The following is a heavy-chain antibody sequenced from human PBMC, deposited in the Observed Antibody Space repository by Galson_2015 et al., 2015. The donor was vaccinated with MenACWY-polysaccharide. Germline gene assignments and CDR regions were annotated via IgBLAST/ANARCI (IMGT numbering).Heavy chain of an antibody. J-gene: IGHJ4*02. V-gene: IGHV3-49*03. CDR3: TRDRPLDY. CDR1: GFIFGDYA. CDR2: IRSNADGGTT. Sequence: SLRLSCAASGFIFGDYAMAWFRQAPGKGLEWAGFIRSNADGGTTNYAASVRGRFTISRDDSKSIAYLEMNSLITEDTAVYFCTRDRPLDYWGQGTLVTVSS.